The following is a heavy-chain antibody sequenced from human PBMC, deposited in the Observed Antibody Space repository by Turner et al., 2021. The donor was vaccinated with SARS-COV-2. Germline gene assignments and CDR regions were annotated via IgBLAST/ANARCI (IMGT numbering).Heavy chain of an antibody. CDR2: ISGSGDST. D-gene: IGHD6-19*01. CDR3: ARGHSSGWHQSGAFDI. CDR1: GFTFSSYD. Sequence: EVQLLESGGGLVQPGGSLRLSCAASGFTFSSYDMSWLRQAPGKGLEWVSSISGSGDSTYFADSVKGRFTISRDNSKNTLYLQMNSLRAEDTAVYYCARGHSSGWHQSGAFDIWGQGTMVTVSS. V-gene: IGHV3-23*01. J-gene: IGHJ3*02.